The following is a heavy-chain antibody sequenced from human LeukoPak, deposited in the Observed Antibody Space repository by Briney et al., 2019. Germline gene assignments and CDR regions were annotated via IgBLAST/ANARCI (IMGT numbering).Heavy chain of an antibody. CDR3: ARVVAATPYYYYYMDV. J-gene: IGHJ6*03. Sequence: SETLSLTCTVSGGSISSYYWNWIRQPPGKGLEWIGSIYYSGSTYYNPSLKSRVTISVDTSKNQFSLKLSSVTAADTAVYYCARVVAATPYYYYYMDVWGKGTTVTVSS. CDR1: GGSISSYY. V-gene: IGHV4-59*05. CDR2: IYYSGST. D-gene: IGHD2-15*01.